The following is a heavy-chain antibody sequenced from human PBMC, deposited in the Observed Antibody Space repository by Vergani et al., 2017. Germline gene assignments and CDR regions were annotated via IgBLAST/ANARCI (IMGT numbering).Heavy chain of an antibody. J-gene: IGHJ5*02. D-gene: IGHD3-10*01. CDR1: GGSISSYY. Sequence: QVQLQESGPGLVKPSETLSLTCTVSGGSISSYYWSWIRQHPGKGLEWIGYIYYSGSTYYNPSLKSRVTISVDTSKNQFSLKLSSVTAADTAVYYCARGGESLLWFGEPANWFDPWGQGTLVTVSS. V-gene: IGHV4-59*08. CDR3: ARGGESLLWFGEPANWFDP. CDR2: IYYSGST.